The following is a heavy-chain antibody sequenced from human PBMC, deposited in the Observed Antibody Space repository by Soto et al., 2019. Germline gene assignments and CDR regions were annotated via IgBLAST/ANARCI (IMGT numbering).Heavy chain of an antibody. CDR1: GFSLSTSGVG. V-gene: IGHV2-5*02. D-gene: IGHD6-25*01. J-gene: IGHJ3*02. CDR3: AHRPPSGGPSQDAFDI. CDR2: VYWDDDK. Sequence: QITLKESGPTLVEPTQTLTLTCTFSGFSLSTSGVGVGWVRQLPGKALEWLALVYWDDDKRYSPSLRNRLSIPKDTSKNQVVLTMTNMDPVDTATYYCAHRPPSGGPSQDAFDIWGQGTLVTVSS.